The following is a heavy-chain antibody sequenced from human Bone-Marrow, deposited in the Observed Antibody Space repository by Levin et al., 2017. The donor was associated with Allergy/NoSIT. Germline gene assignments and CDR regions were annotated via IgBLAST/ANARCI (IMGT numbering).Heavy chain of an antibody. J-gene: IGHJ4*02. D-gene: IGHD2-8*01. CDR2: INADNGKT. Sequence: GASVKVSCRSSGYTFNNYGISWVRQAPGQGLQWMAWINADNGKTYYAQRFQDRVTVTTDASTRTAYMEMRSLRSDDTAVYYCARTLHDCKSRNGGCYNFWGQGTLVTVSS. V-gene: IGHV1-18*01. CDR1: GYTFNNYG. CDR3: ARTLHDCKSRNGGCYNF.